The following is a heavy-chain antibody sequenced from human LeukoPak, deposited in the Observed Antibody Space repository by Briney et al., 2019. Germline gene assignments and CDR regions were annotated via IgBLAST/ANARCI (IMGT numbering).Heavy chain of an antibody. CDR1: GFTFSNAW. D-gene: IGHD3-9*01. V-gene: IGHV3-15*01. J-gene: IGHJ4*02. CDR2: IKSKTDGGTT. Sequence: PGGSPRLSCAASGFTFSNAWVSWVRQAPGKGLEWVGRIKSKTDGGTTDYAAPVKGRFTISRDDSKNTLYLQMNSLKTEDTAVYYCTTAPKHILRYSFFDYWGQGTLVTVSS. CDR3: TTAPKHILRYSFFDY.